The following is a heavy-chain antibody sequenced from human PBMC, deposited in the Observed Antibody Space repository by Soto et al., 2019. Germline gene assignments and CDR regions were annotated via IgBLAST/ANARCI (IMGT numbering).Heavy chain of an antibody. CDR3: ARVYSENNLYYSSGFDV. V-gene: IGHV3-30*04. Sequence: GGSLRLSCVASGFNFGTYAIHWVRQAPGKGLQWVALIAYDGIDTYYADSVKGRFTISRDNSKNTLHLQMNSLRPEDTGVYFCARVYSENNLYYSSGFDVWGQGTPVTVSS. CDR1: GFNFGTYA. D-gene: IGHD2-21*01. CDR2: IAYDGIDT. J-gene: IGHJ6*02.